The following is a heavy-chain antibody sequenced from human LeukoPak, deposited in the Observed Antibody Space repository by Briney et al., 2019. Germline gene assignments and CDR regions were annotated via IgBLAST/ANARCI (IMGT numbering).Heavy chain of an antibody. CDR1: GGSISSSHFY. V-gene: IGHV4-61*01. CDR3: ARERSYGFFDY. D-gene: IGHD5-18*01. J-gene: IGHJ4*02. CDR2: IYYSGST. Sequence: SETLSLTCTVSGGSISSSHFYWGWIRQPPGTGLEWIGYIYYSGSTNYNPSLKSRVTISVDTSKNQFSLKLSSVTAADTAVYYCARERSYGFFDYWGQGTLVTVSS.